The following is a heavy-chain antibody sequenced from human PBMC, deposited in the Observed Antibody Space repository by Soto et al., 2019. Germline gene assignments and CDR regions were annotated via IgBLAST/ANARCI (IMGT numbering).Heavy chain of an antibody. D-gene: IGHD3-10*01. J-gene: IGHJ6*02. CDR2: IWYDGSNK. CDR1: GFAFSSYG. Sequence: QVQLVESGGGVVQPGRSLSLSCAASGFAFSSYGIHWVRRAPGKGLEWVTVIWYDGSNKYYADSVKGRFTISRDNSKNTLYLQMNSLRVEDMAVYYCAREVLVRGIKYHGMDVWGQGTTVTVSS. V-gene: IGHV3-33*01. CDR3: AREVLVRGIKYHGMDV.